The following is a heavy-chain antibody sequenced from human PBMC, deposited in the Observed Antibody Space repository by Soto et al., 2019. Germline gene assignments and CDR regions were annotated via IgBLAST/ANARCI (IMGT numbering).Heavy chain of an antibody. CDR2: IIPILGIA. Sequence: QVQLVQSGAEVKKPGSSVKVSCKASGGTFSSYTISWVRQAPGQGLEWMGRIIPILGIANYAQKFQGRVXIXAXXSTSTAYMGLSSLRSEDTAVYYCARGHTVVDAFDIWGQGTMVTVSS. CDR1: GGTFSSYT. J-gene: IGHJ3*02. D-gene: IGHD2-15*01. CDR3: ARGHTVVDAFDI. V-gene: IGHV1-69*02.